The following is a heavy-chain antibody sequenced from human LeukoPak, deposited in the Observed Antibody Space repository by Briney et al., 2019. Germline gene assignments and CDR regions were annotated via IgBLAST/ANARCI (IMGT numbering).Heavy chain of an antibody. CDR1: GFTFTNYW. D-gene: IGHD3-22*01. CDR3: AKARAYDSSGPRP. CDR2: ISYDGSNK. J-gene: IGHJ5*02. Sequence: PGGPLRLSCAASGFTFTNYWMSWVRQAPGKGLEWVAVISYDGSNKYYADSVKGRFTISRDDSKNTLYLQMNSLRAEDTAVYYCAKARAYDSSGPRPWGQGTLVTVSS. V-gene: IGHV3-30*18.